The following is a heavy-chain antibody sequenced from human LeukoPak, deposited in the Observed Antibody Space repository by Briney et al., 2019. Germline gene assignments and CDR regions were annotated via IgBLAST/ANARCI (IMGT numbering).Heavy chain of an antibody. V-gene: IGHV4-34*01. J-gene: IGHJ4*02. CDR2: INHSGST. CDR3: ARPYGSGSYFDY. CDR1: GGSFSGYY. Sequence: SETLSLTCAVHGGSFSGYYWSWIRQPPGKGLEWIGEINHSGSTNYNPSLKSRVTISVDTSKNQFSLKLSSVTAADTAVYYCARPYGSGSYFDYWGQGTLVTVSS. D-gene: IGHD3-10*01.